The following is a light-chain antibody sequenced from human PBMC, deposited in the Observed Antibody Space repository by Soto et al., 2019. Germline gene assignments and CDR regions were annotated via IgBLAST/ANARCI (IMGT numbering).Light chain of an antibody. CDR2: EVS. J-gene: IGLJ3*02. CDR3: SSYTSSNTWV. Sequence: QSVLTQPASVSGSPGQSITISCTGTSSDVGDYNYVSWYQQHPGKAPKRMIYEVSNRHSGVSNRFSGSKSGNTASLTISGLQAEDEADYYCSSYTSSNTWVFGGGTKVTVL. CDR1: SSDVGDYNY. V-gene: IGLV2-14*01.